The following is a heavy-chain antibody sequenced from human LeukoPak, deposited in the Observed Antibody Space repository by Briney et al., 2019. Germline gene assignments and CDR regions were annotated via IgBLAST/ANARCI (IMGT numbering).Heavy chain of an antibody. D-gene: IGHD2/OR15-2a*01. V-gene: IGHV4-34*01. CDR1: GGSFSGYY. CDR2: INHSGST. Sequence: SETLSLTCAVYGGSFSGYYWSWIRQPPGKGLEWIGEINHSGSTNYNPSLKSRVTISVDTSKNQFSLKLSSVTAADTAVYYCARGIYDLFLDAFDIWGQGTMVTVSS. J-gene: IGHJ3*02. CDR3: ARGIYDLFLDAFDI.